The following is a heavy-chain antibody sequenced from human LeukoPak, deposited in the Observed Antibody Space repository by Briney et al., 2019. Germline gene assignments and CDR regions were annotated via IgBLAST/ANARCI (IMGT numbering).Heavy chain of an antibody. CDR1: GFTFSIYN. D-gene: IGHD2-15*01. CDR3: ARDGYCSSGSCHPFDY. V-gene: IGHV3-48*01. CDR2: ISRSSNTT. Sequence: GGSERLSCAASGFTFSIYNMNWVRQAPGKGLEWVSYISRSSNTTYYADSVKGRFTISRGNAKNSLYLQMNSLRVEDTAVYYCARDGYCSSGSCHPFDYWGQGTLVTVSS. J-gene: IGHJ4*02.